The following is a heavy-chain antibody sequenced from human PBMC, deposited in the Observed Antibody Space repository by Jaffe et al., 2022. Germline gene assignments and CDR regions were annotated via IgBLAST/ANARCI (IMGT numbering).Heavy chain of an antibody. Sequence: QVQLVQSGAEVKKPGSSVKVSCKASGGTFSSYAISWVRQAPGQGLEWMGGIIPIFGTANYAQKFQGRVTITADESTSTAYMELSSLRSEDTAVYYCARAWYVGYGDYAVNNWFDPWGQGTLVTVSS. V-gene: IGHV1-69*01. D-gene: IGHD4-17*01. CDR1: GGTFSSYA. CDR2: IIPIFGTA. J-gene: IGHJ5*02. CDR3: ARAWYVGYGDYAVNNWFDP.